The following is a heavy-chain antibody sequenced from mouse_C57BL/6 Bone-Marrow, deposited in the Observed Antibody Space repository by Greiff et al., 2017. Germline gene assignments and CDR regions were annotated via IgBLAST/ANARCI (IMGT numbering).Heavy chain of an antibody. CDR3: ARYYYGSSSWFAY. J-gene: IGHJ3*01. V-gene: IGHV1-19*01. D-gene: IGHD1-1*01. Sequence: VQLQQSGPVLVKPGASVKMSCKASGYTFTDYYMNWVKQSHGKSLEWIGVINPYNGGTSYNQKFKGKATLTVDKSSSTAYMELNSLTSEDSAVYYCARYYYGSSSWFAYGGQGTLVTVSA. CDR1: GYTFTDYY. CDR2: INPYNGGT.